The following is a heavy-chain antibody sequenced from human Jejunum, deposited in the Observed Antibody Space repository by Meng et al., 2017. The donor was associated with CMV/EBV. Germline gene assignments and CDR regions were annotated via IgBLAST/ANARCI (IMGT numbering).Heavy chain of an antibody. CDR2: IYSSGTT. D-gene: IGHD6-19*01. CDR3: ARHEVVGTAIFDY. Sequence: QVQLQESGPGLVKPSETLSLTCTVSGGSISNYYWSWIRQSAGKGLEYIGRIYSSGTTKYNPSLNSRVTVSVDTSKNQFSLKVRSVTAADTAVYLCARHEVVGTAIFDYWGQGTLVTVSS. CDR1: GGSISNYY. J-gene: IGHJ4*02. V-gene: IGHV4-4*07.